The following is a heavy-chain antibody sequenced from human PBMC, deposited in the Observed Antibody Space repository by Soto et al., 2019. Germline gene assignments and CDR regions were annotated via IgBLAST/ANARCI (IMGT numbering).Heavy chain of an antibody. CDR2: IYYSGRI. J-gene: IGHJ4*02. V-gene: IGHV4-59*01. CDR1: GGSIRDYF. D-gene: IGHD4-17*01. Sequence: SETLSLTCTVSGGSIRDYFWTWIRQPPGKGLEWIGYIYYSGRINYNPSLKSRVSISVDTSKNHFSLQLRSVTAADTAVYYCARVGGDDFGDSGGFDYWGQGTLVTVSS. CDR3: ARVGGDDFGDSGGFDY.